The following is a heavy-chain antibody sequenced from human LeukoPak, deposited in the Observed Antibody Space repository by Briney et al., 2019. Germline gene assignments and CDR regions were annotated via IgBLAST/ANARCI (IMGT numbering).Heavy chain of an antibody. CDR2: ISGSGGST. D-gene: IGHD6-19*01. CDR3: AKGDDSSGWYLHFQH. Sequence: GESLRLSCAASGFTFSSYAMSWVRQAPGKGLEWVSAISGSGGSTYYADSVKGRFTISRDNSKNTLYLQMNSLRAEDTAVYYCAKGDDSSGWYLHFQHWGQGTLVTVSS. CDR1: GFTFSSYA. J-gene: IGHJ1*01. V-gene: IGHV3-23*01.